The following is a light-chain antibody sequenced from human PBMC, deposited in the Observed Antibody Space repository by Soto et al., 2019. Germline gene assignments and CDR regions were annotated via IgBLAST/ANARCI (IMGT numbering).Light chain of an antibody. CDR1: TSTFGINA. J-gene: IGLJ3*02. CDR2: TDN. V-gene: IGLV1-44*01. Sequence: QSVLTQPPSASGPPGQRVTISCSRSTSTFGINAVSWYQQLPGAAPKLLIHTDNQRPSGVPDRFSGSKSGTSASLAISGLQSEDEAEYFCAAWDDRLNGWVFGGGTKLTVL. CDR3: AAWDDRLNGWV.